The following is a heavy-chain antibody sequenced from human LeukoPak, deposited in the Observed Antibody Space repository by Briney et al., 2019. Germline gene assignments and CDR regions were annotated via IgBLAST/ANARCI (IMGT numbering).Heavy chain of an antibody. CDR1: GYTFTGDY. J-gene: IGHJ2*01. D-gene: IGHD6-6*01. CDR2: INPNSGGT. V-gene: IGHV1-2*02. CDR3: ARDLSAARGWAWL. Sequence: GASVKVSCKASGYTFTGDYMHWVRQAPGQGLEWMGWINPNSGGTNYAQKFQGRVTMTRDTSISTAYMELSRLRSDDTAVYYCARDLSAARGWAWLWGRGTLVTVSS.